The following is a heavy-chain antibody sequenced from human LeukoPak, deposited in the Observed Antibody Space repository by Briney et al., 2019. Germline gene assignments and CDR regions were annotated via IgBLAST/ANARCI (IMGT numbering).Heavy chain of an antibody. CDR3: AKKLLVGATKDDAFDI. J-gene: IGHJ3*02. CDR2: ISGSGGST. V-gene: IGHV3-23*01. CDR1: GFTFSSYA. D-gene: IGHD1-26*01. Sequence: GGSLRLSCAASGFTFSSYAMSWVRQAPWKGLEWVSAISGSGGSTYYADSVKGRFTISRDNSKNTLYLQMNSLRAEDTAVYYCAKKLLVGATKDDAFDIWGQGTMVTVSS.